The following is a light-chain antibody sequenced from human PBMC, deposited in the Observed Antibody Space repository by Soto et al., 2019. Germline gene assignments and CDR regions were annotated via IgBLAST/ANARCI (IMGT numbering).Light chain of an antibody. CDR2: EGS. CDR1: SSDVGSYNL. J-gene: IGLJ2*01. Sequence: QSVLTQPASVSGSPGQSITISCTGPSSDVGSYNLVSWYQQHPGKAPKLMIYEGSKRPSGVSNRFSGSKSGNTASLTISGLQAEDEADYYCCSYVGSRDVVFGGGTKLTVL. CDR3: CSYVGSRDVV. V-gene: IGLV2-23*01.